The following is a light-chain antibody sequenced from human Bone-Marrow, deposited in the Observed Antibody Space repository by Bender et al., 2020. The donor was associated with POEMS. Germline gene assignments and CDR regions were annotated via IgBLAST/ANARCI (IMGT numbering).Light chain of an antibody. CDR3: QVWDTSSDHNVV. V-gene: IGLV3-21*02. Sequence: SYELTQPPSMSVSPGQTARITCSGDALPKQYGYWYQQKPGQAPVLVVYDDSDRPSGIPERFSGSNSGNTATLTLSRVEAGDEADYYCQVWDTSSDHNVVFGGGTKLTVL. J-gene: IGLJ2*01. CDR2: DDS. CDR1: ALPKQY.